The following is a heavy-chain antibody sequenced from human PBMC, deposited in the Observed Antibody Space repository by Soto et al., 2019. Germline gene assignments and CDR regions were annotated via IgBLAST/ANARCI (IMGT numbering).Heavy chain of an antibody. CDR2: INPNSGGT. Sequence: GASVKVSCKASGYTFTGYYMHWVRQAPGQGLEWMGWINPNSGGTNYAQKFQGRVTMTRDTSISTAYMELSRLRSDDTAVYYCARAENWNYVGWFDPWGQGTLVTVSS. D-gene: IGHD1-7*01. V-gene: IGHV1-2*02. CDR1: GYTFTGYY. J-gene: IGHJ5*02. CDR3: ARAENWNYVGWFDP.